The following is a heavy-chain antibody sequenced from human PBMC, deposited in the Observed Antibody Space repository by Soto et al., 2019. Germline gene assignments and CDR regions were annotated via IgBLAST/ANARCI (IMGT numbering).Heavy chain of an antibody. D-gene: IGHD4-17*01. Sequence: NPSETLSLTCTVSGGSISSGGYYWSWIRQHPGKGLEWIGYIYYSGSTYYNPSLKSRVTISVDTSKNQFSLKLSSVTAADTAVYYCARDDFGDYSVDYWGQGTLVTVSS. CDR1: GGSISSGGYY. J-gene: IGHJ4*02. CDR2: IYYSGST. V-gene: IGHV4-31*03. CDR3: ARDDFGDYSVDY.